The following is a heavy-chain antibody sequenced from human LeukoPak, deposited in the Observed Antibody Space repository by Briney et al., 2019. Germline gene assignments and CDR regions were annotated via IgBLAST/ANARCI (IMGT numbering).Heavy chain of an antibody. CDR1: GFTFSDHT. J-gene: IGHJ4*02. D-gene: IGHD2-8*01. CDR2: ISSGSSAI. CDR3: ARGGFRNRGVCYDF. Sequence: GGSLRLSCAASGFTFSDHTMNWVRQAPGKGLEWISDISSGSSAIHYVDFVKGRFTISRDNAKNSLYLQMNNLRAEDTAVYYCARGGFRNRGVCYDFWGQGTLVTVSS. V-gene: IGHV3-48*01.